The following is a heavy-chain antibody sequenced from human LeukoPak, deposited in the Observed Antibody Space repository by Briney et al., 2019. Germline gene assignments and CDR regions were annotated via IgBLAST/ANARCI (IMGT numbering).Heavy chain of an antibody. CDR3: ARQAGPDAFDI. D-gene: IGHD6-19*01. Sequence: GGSLRLSCAAFGFTFSSYAMSWVRQAPGKGLEWVSVIYSGGSTYYADSVKGRFTISRHNSKNTLYLQMNSLRAEDTAVYYCARQAGPDAFDIWGQGTMVTVSS. CDR2: IYSGGST. CDR1: GFTFSSYA. J-gene: IGHJ3*02. V-gene: IGHV3-53*04.